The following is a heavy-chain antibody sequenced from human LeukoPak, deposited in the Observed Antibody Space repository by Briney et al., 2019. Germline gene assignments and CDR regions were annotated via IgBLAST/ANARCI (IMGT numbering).Heavy chain of an antibody. V-gene: IGHV1-18*03. CDR2: VRAYNGNT. Sequence: ASVKVSCKPSGYTFTSYGISWVGQAPAQGRDGMGWVRAYNGNTNYAQKLQRRVVLTTDTSTSTAYMELRSLRSDAMGVYYCASGMVRGKYYFGMDVWGQGRTVTVSS. D-gene: IGHD3-10*01. CDR3: ASGMVRGKYYFGMDV. CDR1: GYTFTSYG. J-gene: IGHJ6*02.